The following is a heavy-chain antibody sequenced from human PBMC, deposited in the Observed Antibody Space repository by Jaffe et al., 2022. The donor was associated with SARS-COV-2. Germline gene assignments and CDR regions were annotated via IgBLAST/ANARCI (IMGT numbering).Heavy chain of an antibody. CDR1: GGSISSYY. V-gene: IGHV4-4*07. D-gene: IGHD3-22*01. CDR2: IYTSGST. CDR3: ARDTYYYDSSGYYYVGAFDY. J-gene: IGHJ4*02. Sequence: QVQLQESGPGLVKPSETLSLTCTVSGGSISSYYWSWIRQPAGKGLEWIGRIYTSGSTNYNPSLKSRVTMSVDTSKNQFSLKLSSVTAADTAVYYCARDTYYYDSSGYYYVGAFDYWGQGTLVTVSS.